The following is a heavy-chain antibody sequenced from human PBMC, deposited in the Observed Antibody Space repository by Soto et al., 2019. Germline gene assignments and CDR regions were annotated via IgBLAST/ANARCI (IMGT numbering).Heavy chain of an antibody. V-gene: IGHV1-18*01. CDR1: GYTFTSYG. Sequence: GASVKVSCKASGYTFTSYGISWVRQAPVQGLEWMGWISAYNGNTNYAQKLQGRVTMTTDTSTSTAYMELRSLRSDDTAVYYCARGGGYCSSTRCYRPPYYWGQGNLVTVSS. D-gene: IGHD2-2*01. CDR3: ARGGGYCSSTRCYRPPYY. CDR2: ISAYNGNT. J-gene: IGHJ4*02.